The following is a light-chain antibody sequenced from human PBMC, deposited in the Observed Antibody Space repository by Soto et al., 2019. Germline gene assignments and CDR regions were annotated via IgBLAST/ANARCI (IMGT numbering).Light chain of an antibody. Sequence: IQLTQSPSSLSASVGDRVTITCRASQAIINYLAWYQQKPGKAPQLLIYGASTLQSGVPSRFSGSGSGTHFTLTVSSLQPEDFATYYCQHLFIYPPTFVPGTKVHI. V-gene: IGKV1-9*01. J-gene: IGKJ3*01. CDR2: GAS. CDR1: QAIINY. CDR3: QHLFIYPPT.